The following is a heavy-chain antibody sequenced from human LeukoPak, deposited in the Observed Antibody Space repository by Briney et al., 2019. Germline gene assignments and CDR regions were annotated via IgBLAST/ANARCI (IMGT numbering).Heavy chain of an antibody. Sequence: PSETLSLTCGVSGYSISSGYYWGWIRQPPGKGLEWIGSIYYSGSTYYNPSLKSRVTISVDTSKNQFSLKLSSVTAADTAVYYCARHNGASYYYDSSGYDYFDYWGQGTLVTVSS. J-gene: IGHJ4*02. CDR1: GYSISSGYY. V-gene: IGHV4-38-2*01. CDR2: IYYSGST. CDR3: ARHNGASYYYDSSGYDYFDY. D-gene: IGHD3-22*01.